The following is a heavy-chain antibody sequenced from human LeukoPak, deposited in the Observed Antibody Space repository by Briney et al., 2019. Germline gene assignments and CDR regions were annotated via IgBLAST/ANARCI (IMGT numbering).Heavy chain of an antibody. CDR2: IYYTGNT. V-gene: IGHV4-39*01. CDR3: ARQTGSGLFTLP. D-gene: IGHD3/OR15-3a*01. CDR1: GNSISTSKSY. Sequence: SETLSLTCTVSGNSISTSKSYWGWIRQPPLKGLGWIGSIYYTGNTYYNASLKSRVTISIDTSKNQISLRLTSVTATDTAMYYCARQTGSGLFTLPGGQGTLVTVSS. J-gene: IGHJ4*02.